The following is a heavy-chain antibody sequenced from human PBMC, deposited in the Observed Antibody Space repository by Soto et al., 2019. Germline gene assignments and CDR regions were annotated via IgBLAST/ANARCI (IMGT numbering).Heavy chain of an antibody. CDR3: AREDSGYSYRKVYYYYGMDV. D-gene: IGHD5-18*01. V-gene: IGHV3-33*01. CDR2: IWYDGSNK. CDR1: GGKIRDYG. J-gene: IGHJ6*02. Sequence: AGGSLSLSWAAAGGKIRDYGRHWVRQAPGKGLEWVAVIWYDGSNKYYADSVKGRFTISRDNSKNTLYLQMNSLRAEDTAVYYCAREDSGYSYRKVYYYYGMDVWGQGTTVTVSS.